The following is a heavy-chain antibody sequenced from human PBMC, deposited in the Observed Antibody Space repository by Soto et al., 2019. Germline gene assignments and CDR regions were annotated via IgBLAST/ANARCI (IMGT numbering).Heavy chain of an antibody. CDR2: IYWDDDE. CDR1: GFSLGTSAEG. Sequence: QITLKESGPTVVQPTQTLTLTCSFSGFSLGTSAEGVAWIRQPPGKALEWLALIYWDDDERYSPFLKSRLTIAKDTSKNQVVLTMTNMDPVDTATYFCAHKGGRGAAMDVWGQGATVTVSS. CDR3: AHKGGRGAAMDV. V-gene: IGHV2-5*02. D-gene: IGHD2-15*01. J-gene: IGHJ6*02.